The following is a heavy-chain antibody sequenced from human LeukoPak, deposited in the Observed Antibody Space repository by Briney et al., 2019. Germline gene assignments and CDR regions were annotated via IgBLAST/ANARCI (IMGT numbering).Heavy chain of an antibody. CDR2: IKEDGSEK. J-gene: IGHJ4*02. CDR1: GFIFTDYW. V-gene: IGHV3-7*01. CDR3: AMIEQVVSNVEGGY. Sequence: PGGSLRLSCAASGFIFTDYWMYWVRQAPGRGLAWVANIKEDGSEKNYVDSVKGRFTISRDNAKNSLYLQMSSLRADDTAVYFCAMIEQVVSNVEGGYWGQGTLVTVS. D-gene: IGHD6-6*01.